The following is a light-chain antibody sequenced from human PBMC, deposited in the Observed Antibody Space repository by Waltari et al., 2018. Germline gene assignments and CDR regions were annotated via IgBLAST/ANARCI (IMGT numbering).Light chain of an antibody. CDR1: QGIGTW. J-gene: IGKJ4*01. Sequence: DIQMTQSPSTVSASVGDRVTISCRASQGIGTWLAWYQQKPGKAPNLLIHGASSLQSGVPSRFSGSESVTEFTLTINGLQPEDFATYYCQQTDSFPLTFGGGTKVEMK. V-gene: IGKV1-12*01. CDR2: GAS. CDR3: QQTDSFPLT.